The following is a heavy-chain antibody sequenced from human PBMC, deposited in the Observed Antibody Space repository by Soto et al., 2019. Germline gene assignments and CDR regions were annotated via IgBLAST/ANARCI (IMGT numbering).Heavy chain of an antibody. J-gene: IGHJ5*02. CDR2: INPDGSRT. D-gene: IGHD3-16*01. V-gene: IGHV3-74*01. Sequence: EVQLVESGGGLVQPGGALRLSCAASGFTFSNYWMHWVRQAPGKGLMWVSRINPDGSRTTYADSVKGRFAISRDNAKNTVFLQMNSLRAEDTAAYYCVRVKLGSYDWFDPWGQGTLVTVSS. CDR3: VRVKLGSYDWFDP. CDR1: GFTFSNYW.